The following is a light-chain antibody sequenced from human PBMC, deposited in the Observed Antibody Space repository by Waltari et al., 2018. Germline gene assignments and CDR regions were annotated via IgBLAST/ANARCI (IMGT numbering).Light chain of an antibody. CDR3: ATWDDNLKVV. CDR2: TNN. J-gene: IGLJ2*01. Sequence: QSVLTQPPSASGTPGQMVTISCSGSLSNTGRNPVNWYQQLPGPAPKLLIYTNNQRPSGVVVRFSGSKSGTSASLTISGLQSEDEADYYCATWDDNLKVVFGGGTKLTVL. V-gene: IGLV1-44*01. CDR1: LSNTGRNP.